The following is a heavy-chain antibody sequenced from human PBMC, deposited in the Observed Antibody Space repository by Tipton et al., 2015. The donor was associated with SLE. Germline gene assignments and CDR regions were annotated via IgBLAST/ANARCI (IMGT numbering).Heavy chain of an antibody. CDR2: INHSGST. V-gene: IGHV4-34*01. D-gene: IGHD3-9*01. CDR1: GGSFSGYY. J-gene: IGHJ4*02. Sequence: TLSLTCAVYGGSFSGYYWSWIRQPPGKGLEWIGEINHSGSTNYNPSLKSRVTISVDTSKNQFSLKLSSVTAADTAVYYCARGLDDIVTGDYFDDWGQGTLVTVSS. CDR3: ARGLDDIVTGDYFDD.